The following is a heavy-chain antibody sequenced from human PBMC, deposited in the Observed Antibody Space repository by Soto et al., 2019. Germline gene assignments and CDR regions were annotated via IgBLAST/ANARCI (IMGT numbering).Heavy chain of an antibody. CDR2: LYNTGSI. V-gene: IGHV4-59*01. CDR3: ARGRWGLY. Sequence: SETLSLTCSVSGGSMSNYYWSWIRQSPGKGLEWIGSLYNTGSINYSPSLKSRLTMSVDTSKNQFSLKMSSVTAADTAVYYCARGRWGLYWGQGTLVTVSS. J-gene: IGHJ4*02. CDR1: GGSMSNYY. D-gene: IGHD3-16*01.